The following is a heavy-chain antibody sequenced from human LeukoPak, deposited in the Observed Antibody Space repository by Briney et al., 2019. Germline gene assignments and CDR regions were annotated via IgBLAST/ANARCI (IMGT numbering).Heavy chain of an antibody. V-gene: IGHV1-2*04. Sequence: ASVKVSCKASGYTFTGYYMHWVRQAPGQGLEWMGWINPNSGGTNYAQKFQGWVTMTRDTSISTAYTELSRLRSDDTAVYYCARGNVAAAGIFYYYYGMDVWGKGTTVTVSS. CDR1: GYTFTGYY. CDR3: ARGNVAAAGIFYYYYGMDV. CDR2: INPNSGGT. D-gene: IGHD6-13*01. J-gene: IGHJ6*04.